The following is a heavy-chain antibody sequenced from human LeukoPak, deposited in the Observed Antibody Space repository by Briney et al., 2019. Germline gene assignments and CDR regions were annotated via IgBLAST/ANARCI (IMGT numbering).Heavy chain of an antibody. D-gene: IGHD3-3*01. Sequence: PGGSLRLSCAASGFTFSSYWMHWVRQAPGKGLVWVSRINSDGSSTSYADSVKGRFTISRANAKNTLYLQMNSLRAEDTAVYYCARVSYDFWSGGRLDWFDPWGQGTLVTVSS. CDR2: INSDGSST. V-gene: IGHV3-74*01. CDR3: ARVSYDFWSGGRLDWFDP. CDR1: GFTFSSYW. J-gene: IGHJ5*02.